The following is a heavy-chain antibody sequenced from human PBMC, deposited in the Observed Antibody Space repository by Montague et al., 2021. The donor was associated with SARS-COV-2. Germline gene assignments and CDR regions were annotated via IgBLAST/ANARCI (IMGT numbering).Heavy chain of an antibody. J-gene: IGHJ5*02. V-gene: IGHV4-4*02. CDR2: DYHTGST. Sequence: SETLSLTCAVSGDSISSRSWWWWVRQSPGRGVEWMADDYHTGSTNYNTSPPSRRSLIVDNTINQLFLKLTSVTTADTAVDFYARGVAGENWDDGKMRDFSWFDPWGQGILVTVSS. CDR3: ARGVAGENWDDGKMRDFSWFDP. D-gene: IGHD1-1*01. CDR1: GDSISSRSW.